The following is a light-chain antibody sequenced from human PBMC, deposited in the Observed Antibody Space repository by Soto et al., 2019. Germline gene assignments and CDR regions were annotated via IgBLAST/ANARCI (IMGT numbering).Light chain of an antibody. J-gene: IGKJ2*01. Sequence: EIVLTQSPGSLSLSPRERATLSCRASQSVTSSHLAWYQQKPGQAPRLLIYGASRRATGIPDRFSGSGSGTDFTLTISRLEHEDSAMYYCQQYGSSTYTFGQGPKVEIK. V-gene: IGKV3-20*01. CDR1: QSVTSSH. CDR3: QQYGSSTYT. CDR2: GAS.